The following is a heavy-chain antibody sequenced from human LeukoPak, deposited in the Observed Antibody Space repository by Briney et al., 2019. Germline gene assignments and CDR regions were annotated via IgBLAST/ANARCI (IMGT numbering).Heavy chain of an antibody. D-gene: IGHD4-23*01. CDR2: ISYSGET. CDR1: GGSTSSYY. V-gene: IGHV4-59*12. CDR3: ARDRDYGGNSGVG. Sequence: SETLSLTCTVSGGSTSSYYWSWIRQPPGKGLEWLGHISYSGETNYNPSLKSRVTISVDTSKNQFSLKLSSVTAADTAVYYCARDRDYGGNSGVGWGQGTLVTVSS. J-gene: IGHJ4*02.